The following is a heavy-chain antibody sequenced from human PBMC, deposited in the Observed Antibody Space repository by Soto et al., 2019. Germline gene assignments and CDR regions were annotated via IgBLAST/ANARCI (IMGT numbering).Heavy chain of an antibody. Sequence: EVQLVESGGALVQPGGSLRLSCAASGFTFDIYWMHWVRQAPGKGLVWVSRIRSDGSDTHYADTVKGRFTASRDNAKNTLYLQMNTLRAEDTAVYYCARGRVAAARYDFDYWGQGTLVTVSS. V-gene: IGHV3-74*01. D-gene: IGHD2-2*01. CDR2: IRSDGSDT. CDR1: GFTFDIYW. CDR3: ARGRVAAARYDFDY. J-gene: IGHJ4*02.